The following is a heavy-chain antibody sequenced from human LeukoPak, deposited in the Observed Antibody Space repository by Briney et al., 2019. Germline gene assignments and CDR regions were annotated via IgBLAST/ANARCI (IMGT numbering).Heavy chain of an antibody. D-gene: IGHD2-8*01. J-gene: IGHJ6*03. CDR2: IYYSGRT. CDR1: GGSISSGDYY. CDR3: ARGGGKSGLILYYYYMDV. V-gene: IGHV4-30-4*08. Sequence: PSETLSLTCTVSGGSISSGDYYWSWIRQPPGKGLEWIGYIYYSGRTYYNPSLKSRVTISVDTSKNQFSLKLSSVTAADTAVYYCARGGGKSGLILYYYYMDVWGKGTTATVSS.